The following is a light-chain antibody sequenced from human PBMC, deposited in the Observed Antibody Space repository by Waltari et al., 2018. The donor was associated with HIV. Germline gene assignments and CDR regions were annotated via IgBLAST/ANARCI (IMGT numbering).Light chain of an antibody. Sequence: QSVLTQPPSASGTPGQRVTISCSGSSSNIGSKYVYWYQQLPGTAPKLLIYRNNQPPSGVPDRFSGSKSGTSASLAISGLRSEDEADYYCAAWDDSLLFGGGTKLTVL. V-gene: IGLV1-47*01. CDR3: AAWDDSLL. CDR2: RNN. J-gene: IGLJ2*01. CDR1: SSNIGSKY.